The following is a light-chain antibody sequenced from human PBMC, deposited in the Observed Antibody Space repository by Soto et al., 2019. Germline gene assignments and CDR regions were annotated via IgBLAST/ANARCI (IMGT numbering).Light chain of an antibody. J-gene: IGKJ4*02. Sequence: DIQMTQSPSSLSASVGDRVTITWRASQSISRYLNWYQQRPGKALKFLIYAASSLQSGVPSRFSGSGFGTDFTLTISSLQPEDFATYYCQQSHSTPLTVGGGTKVDI. CDR3: QQSHSTPLT. V-gene: IGKV1-39*01. CDR2: AAS. CDR1: QSISRY.